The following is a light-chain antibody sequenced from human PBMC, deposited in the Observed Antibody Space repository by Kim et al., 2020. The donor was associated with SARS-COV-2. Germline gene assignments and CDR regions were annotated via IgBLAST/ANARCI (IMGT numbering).Light chain of an antibody. Sequence: SVGDTVTISCRASQSISRWWAWDQQRPGKAPKLLFYKAYLLAYGVPTRFSSSGSGTEFTLTISSLQPDDFATYYCQQYSHFSPWAFGQGTKVDIK. CDR3: QQYSHFSPWA. J-gene: IGKJ1*01. CDR1: QSISRW. CDR2: KAY. V-gene: IGKV1-5*03.